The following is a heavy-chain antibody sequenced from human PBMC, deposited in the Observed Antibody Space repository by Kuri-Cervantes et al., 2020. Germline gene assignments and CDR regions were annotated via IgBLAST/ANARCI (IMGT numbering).Heavy chain of an antibody. CDR1: GFTFSSYG. J-gene: IGHJ6*02. D-gene: IGHD1-26*01. Sequence: GGSLRLSCAASGFTFSSYGMHWVRQAQGKGLEWVAVIWYDGSNKYYADSVKGRFTISRDNSKNALYLQMNSLRAEDTAVYYCARDSGSYSTYGMDVWGQGTTVTVSS. CDR3: ARDSGSYSTYGMDV. V-gene: IGHV3-33*01. CDR2: IWYDGSNK.